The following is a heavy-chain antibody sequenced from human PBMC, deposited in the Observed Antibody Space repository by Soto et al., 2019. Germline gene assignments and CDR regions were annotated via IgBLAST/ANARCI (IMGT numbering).Heavy chain of an antibody. Sequence: GGSLRLSCAASGFTFSSYSMNWVRQAPGKGLEWVSDIRNSGSNKYYADSVKGRFTISRDNSKNTLYLQMNSLRAEDTAVYYCAREGSLVRDSDYYYYGMDVWGQGTTVTVSS. CDR2: IRNSGSNK. J-gene: IGHJ6*02. CDR1: GFTFSSYS. D-gene: IGHD2-8*02. CDR3: AREGSLVRDSDYYYYGMDV. V-gene: IGHV3-48*01.